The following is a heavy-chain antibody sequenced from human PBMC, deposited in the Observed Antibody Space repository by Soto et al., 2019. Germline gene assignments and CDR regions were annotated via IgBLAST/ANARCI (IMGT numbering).Heavy chain of an antibody. CDR2: ISSSSSYI. CDR3: ASEGMITFGGVIVMRKFDY. D-gene: IGHD3-16*02. Sequence: GGSLRLSCAASGFTFSSYSMNWVRQAPGKGLEWVSSISSSSSYIYYADSVKGRFTISRDNAKNSLYLQMNSLRAEDTAVYYCASEGMITFGGVIVMRKFDYWGQGTLVTVSS. V-gene: IGHV3-21*01. J-gene: IGHJ4*02. CDR1: GFTFSSYS.